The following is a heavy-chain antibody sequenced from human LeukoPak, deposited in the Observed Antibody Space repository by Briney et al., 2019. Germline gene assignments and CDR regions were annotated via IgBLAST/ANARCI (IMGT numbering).Heavy chain of an antibody. Sequence: SETLSLTCAVYGGSFSGYYWSWIRQPPGKGLEWIGEINHSRSTNYNPSLKSRVTISVDTSKNQFSLKLSSVTAADTAVYYCARDRRGVLFLEGPYYYGMDVWGQGTTVTVSS. CDR1: GGSFSGYY. J-gene: IGHJ6*02. CDR3: ARDRRGVLFLEGPYYYGMDV. V-gene: IGHV4-34*01. CDR2: INHSRST. D-gene: IGHD3-3*01.